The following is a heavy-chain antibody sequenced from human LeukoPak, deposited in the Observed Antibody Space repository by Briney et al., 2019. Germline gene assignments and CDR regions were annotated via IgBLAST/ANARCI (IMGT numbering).Heavy chain of an antibody. J-gene: IGHJ4*02. V-gene: IGHV4-59*01. D-gene: IGHD3-16*01. CDR1: GGSIRSYY. CDR2: IYYSGTT. CDR3: ARVSRWNAWAFEG. Sequence: PSETLSLTCTVPGGSIRSYYWNWIRQPPGKGLEWSGYIYYSGTTNHNPSPKSRVTISVDTSKNQSSLRLSSVTAADTAVYYCARVSRWNAWAFEGWGQGTLVTVSS.